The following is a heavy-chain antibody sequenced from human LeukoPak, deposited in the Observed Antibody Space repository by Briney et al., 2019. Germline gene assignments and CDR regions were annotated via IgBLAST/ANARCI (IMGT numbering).Heavy chain of an antibody. CDR2: IYTGGST. D-gene: IGHD4-17*01. Sequence: PGVSLRLSCAASVFTVDSKYMSWVRQAPGKGLEWVSLIYTGGSTYYADSVRGRFTISRDNSKNTLYLQMNSLRAEDTAVYYCARDKNGDCFDYWGQGTLVTVSS. CDR3: ARDKNGDCFDY. V-gene: IGHV3-66*01. J-gene: IGHJ4*02. CDR1: VFTVDSKY.